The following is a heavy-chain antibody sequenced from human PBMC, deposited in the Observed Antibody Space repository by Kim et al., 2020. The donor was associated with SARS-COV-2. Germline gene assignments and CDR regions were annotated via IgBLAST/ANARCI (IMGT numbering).Heavy chain of an antibody. CDR1: GFTFSSYA. CDR2: ISGSGGST. CDR3: AKVFRPTPPLKYDYDSTTGINDAFDT. D-gene: IGHD3-22*01. Sequence: GGSLRLSCAASGFTFSSYAMSWVRQAPGKGLEWVSAISGSGGSTYYADSVKGRFTIFRDNSKNTLYLQMNSLRAEDTAVYYCAKVFRPTPPLKYDYDSTTGINDAFDTWGQGTMVTVS. V-gene: IGHV3-23*01. J-gene: IGHJ3*02.